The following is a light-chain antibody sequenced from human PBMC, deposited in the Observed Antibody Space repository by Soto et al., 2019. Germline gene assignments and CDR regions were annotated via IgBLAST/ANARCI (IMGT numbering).Light chain of an antibody. CDR2: SDN. CDR1: SSNIGSNY. CDR3: AAWDASLSGWV. Sequence: QSVLTQPPSASGSPGQRVTISCSGSSSNIGSNYVFWYQQLPGTAPKLLIYSDNQRPSGVADRFSGSKSGTSASLAISGRRSEEEADYYCAAWDASLSGWVFGGGTKLTVL. J-gene: IGLJ3*02. V-gene: IGLV1-47*02.